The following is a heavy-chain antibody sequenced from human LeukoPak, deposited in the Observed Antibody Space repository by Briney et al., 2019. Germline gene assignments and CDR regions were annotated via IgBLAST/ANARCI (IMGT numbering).Heavy chain of an antibody. CDR2: ISYDGSNK. D-gene: IGHD1-26*01. V-gene: IGHV3-30*03. J-gene: IGHJ4*02. CDR3: ARDSVGATNYFNY. CDR1: GFTFSSYG. Sequence: SGGSLRLSCAASGFTFSSYGMHWVRQAPGKGPEWVAVISYDGSNKYYADSVKGRFTISRDNSKNTLYLQMNSLRAEDTAVYYCARDSVGATNYFNYWGQGTLVTVSS.